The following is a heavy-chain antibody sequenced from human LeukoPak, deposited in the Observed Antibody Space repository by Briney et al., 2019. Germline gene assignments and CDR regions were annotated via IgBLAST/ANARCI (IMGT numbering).Heavy chain of an antibody. D-gene: IGHD6-13*01. J-gene: IGHJ4*02. Sequence: SETLSLTCTVSGGSISSSSYYWGWIRQPPGKGLEWIGSIYYSGSTYYNPSLKSRVTISVDTSKNQFSLKLSSVTAADTAVYYCASPIAAHSTLDYWGQGTLVTVSS. CDR1: GGSISSSSYY. CDR2: IYYSGST. V-gene: IGHV4-39*01. CDR3: ASPIAAHSTLDY.